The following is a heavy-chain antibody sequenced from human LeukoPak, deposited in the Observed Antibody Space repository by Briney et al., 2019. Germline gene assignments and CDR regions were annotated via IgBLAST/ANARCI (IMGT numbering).Heavy chain of an antibody. D-gene: IGHD2-2*01. CDR2: TYYRSKWYK. CDR3: ARVDCSSTSGHDNWFDP. Sequence: SQTLSLTSAISGDTVSSISAAWNWIRQSPSRGLEWLGRTYYRSKWYKDYAVSVKSRITISRDTSKNQFSLQLNSVTPEDTAVYYCARVDCSSTSGHDNWFDPWGQGTLVTVSS. CDR1: GDTVSSISAA. J-gene: IGHJ5*02. V-gene: IGHV6-1*01.